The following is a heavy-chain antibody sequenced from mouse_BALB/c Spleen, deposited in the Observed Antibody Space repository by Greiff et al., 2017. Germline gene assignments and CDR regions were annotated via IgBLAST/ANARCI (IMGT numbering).Heavy chain of an antibody. V-gene: IGHV1-39*01. J-gene: IGHJ2*01. Sequence: VQLKQTGPELVKPGASVKISCKASGYSFTDYIMLWVKQSHGKSLEWIGNINPYYGSTSYNLKFKGKATLTVDKSSSTAYMQLNSLTSEDSAVYYCARGNYPSYWGQGTTLTVSS. D-gene: IGHD2-1*01. CDR1: GYSFTDYI. CDR2: INPYYGST. CDR3: ARGNYPSY.